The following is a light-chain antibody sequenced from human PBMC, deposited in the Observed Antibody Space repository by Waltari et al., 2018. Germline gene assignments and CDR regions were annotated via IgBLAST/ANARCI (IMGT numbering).Light chain of an antibody. Sequence: QSVLSQPPSASGTPGQRVTISCSGSNYNIGNNFVYCYHQLPGTAPKLLIYRKNQRPSGVPDRFSGSKSGTSASLAISGLRSDEEADYYCASWDGSLGGVIFGGGTKLTVL. CDR3: ASWDGSLGGVI. J-gene: IGLJ2*01. CDR1: NYNIGNNF. CDR2: RKN. V-gene: IGLV1-47*01.